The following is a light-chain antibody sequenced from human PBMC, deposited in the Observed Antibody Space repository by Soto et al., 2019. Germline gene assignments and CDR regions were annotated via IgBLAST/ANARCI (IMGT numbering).Light chain of an antibody. CDR2: DVT. J-gene: IGLJ3*02. CDR1: SSDVGGYNV. Sequence: QSALTQPRSVSGSPGQSVTISCTGTSSDVGGYNVVSGYQQYPSKAPKLITYDVTKRPSGVPDRFSGSKSGNTASLTISGLQAEYEADYYCRSYAGTYTLWVFGGGTKLTVL. V-gene: IGLV2-11*01. CDR3: RSYAGTYTLWV.